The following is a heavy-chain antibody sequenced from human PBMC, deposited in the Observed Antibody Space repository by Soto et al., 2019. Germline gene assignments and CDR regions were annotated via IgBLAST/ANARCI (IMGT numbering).Heavy chain of an antibody. D-gene: IGHD2-15*01. Sequence: QVQLVQSGAEVKKPGASVKVSCKASGYTFTSYYMHWVRQAPGQGLEWMGIINPSGGSTSYAQKFQGRVTMTRDTSTSTVYMELSSLRSDDTGVYYCDSVGYGRGDRDRSDNRGQRTLVPVGS. CDR1: GYTFTSYY. J-gene: IGHJ4*02. CDR2: INPSGGST. V-gene: IGHV1-46*03. CDR3: DSVGYGRGDRDRSDN.